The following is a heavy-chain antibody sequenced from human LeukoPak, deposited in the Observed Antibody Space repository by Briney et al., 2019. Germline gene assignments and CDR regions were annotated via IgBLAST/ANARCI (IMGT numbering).Heavy chain of an antibody. CDR1: GGSISSYY. CDR2: IYYSGST. CDR3: AKLWSSDYDY. Sequence: PSETLSLTCTVSGGSISSYYWSWIRQPPGKGLEWIGYIYYSGSTNYNPSLKSRVTISVDTSKNQFSLKLSSVTAADTAVYYCAKLWSSDYDYWGQGTLVTVSS. J-gene: IGHJ4*02. V-gene: IGHV4-59*01. D-gene: IGHD5-18*01.